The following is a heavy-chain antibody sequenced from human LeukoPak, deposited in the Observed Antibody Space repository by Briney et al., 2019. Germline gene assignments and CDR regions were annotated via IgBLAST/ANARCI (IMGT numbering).Heavy chain of an antibody. Sequence: PGGSLRLSCAASGFTFSSYWMSWVRQAPGKGLEWVANIKQDGSEKYYVDSVKGRFTISRDNAKNSLYLQMNSLRAEDTAVYYCARDLWFGESYFDYWGQGTLVTVSS. J-gene: IGHJ4*02. CDR3: ARDLWFGESYFDY. CDR2: IKQDGSEK. CDR1: GFTFSSYW. V-gene: IGHV3-7*01. D-gene: IGHD3-10*01.